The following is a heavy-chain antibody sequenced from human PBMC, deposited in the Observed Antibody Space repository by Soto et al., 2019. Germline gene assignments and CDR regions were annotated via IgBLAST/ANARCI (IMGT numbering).Heavy chain of an antibody. V-gene: IGHV2-5*02. D-gene: IGHD3-3*01. J-gene: IGHJ4*02. Sequence: QITLKESTPTLVKPTQTLTLTCTFSGFSLSTSGVGVGWIRQPPGKALERLALLYWDDDRRYSPSLKSRLTNAKDTSKNQVVLTMTIIDPGDTATYYCARRPWTGKKDYFDYWGQGTLVTV. CDR1: GFSLSTSGVG. CDR2: LYWDDDR. CDR3: ARRPWTGKKDYFDY.